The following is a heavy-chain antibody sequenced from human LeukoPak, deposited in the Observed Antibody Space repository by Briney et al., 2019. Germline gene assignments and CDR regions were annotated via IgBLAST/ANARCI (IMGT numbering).Heavy chain of an antibody. CDR2: IWYDGSNE. V-gene: IGHV3-33*01. CDR3: ARGYSSSWYPFH. CDR1: GFTFSIYG. J-gene: IGHJ4*02. D-gene: IGHD6-13*01. Sequence: PGRSLRLPCAASGFTFSIYGMHWVCQAPGKGLEWVAIIWYDGSNEYYADSVKGRFTISRDNSKNTLYLQMNSLRAEDTAVYYCARGYSSSWYPFHWGQGTLVTVSS.